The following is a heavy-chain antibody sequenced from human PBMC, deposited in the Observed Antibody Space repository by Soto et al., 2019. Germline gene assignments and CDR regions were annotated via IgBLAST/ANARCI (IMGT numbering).Heavy chain of an antibody. J-gene: IGHJ6*02. D-gene: IGHD3-10*01. V-gene: IGHV4-61*05. Sequence: SETLSLTCTVSGGSISSSSYYWGWIRQPPGKGLEWIGYIYNSGSTIYNPSLKSRVTMSVDTSKNHFSLKVSSVTAADTAVYYCAWYDSGNYCYGLDVWAQGTTVLVSS. CDR3: AWYDSGNYCYGLDV. CDR2: IYNSGST. CDR1: GGSISSSSYY.